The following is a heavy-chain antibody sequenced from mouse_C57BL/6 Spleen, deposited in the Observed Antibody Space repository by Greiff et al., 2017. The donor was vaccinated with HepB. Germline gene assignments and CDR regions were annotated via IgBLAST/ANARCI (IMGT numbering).Heavy chain of an antibody. CDR2: ISDGGSYT. V-gene: IGHV5-4*01. CDR3: ARDSVDSSGYPAWFAY. CDR1: GFTFSSYA. Sequence: EVKLVESGGGLVKPGGSLKLSCAASGFTFSSYAMSWVRQTPEKRLEWVATISDGGSYTYYPDNVKGRFTISRDNAKNNLYLQMSHLKSEDTAMYYCARDSVDSSGYPAWFAYWGQGTLVTVSA. J-gene: IGHJ3*01. D-gene: IGHD3-2*02.